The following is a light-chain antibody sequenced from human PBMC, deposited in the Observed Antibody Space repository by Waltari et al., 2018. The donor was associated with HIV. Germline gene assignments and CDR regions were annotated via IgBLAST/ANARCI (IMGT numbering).Light chain of an antibody. V-gene: IGKV2-30*01. CDR3: MQGTHWPST. CDR1: QRLAYSYGYIY. Sequence: DVVVTQSPLSLVVTLGQPASTSCRSSQRLAYSYGYIYLNWFQQRPGQAPRRLIYKVSNRDSGVPDRFIGSGSGTDFTLTISRVEAEDVGVYYCMQGTHWPSTFGQGTWVEI. CDR2: KVS. J-gene: IGKJ1*01.